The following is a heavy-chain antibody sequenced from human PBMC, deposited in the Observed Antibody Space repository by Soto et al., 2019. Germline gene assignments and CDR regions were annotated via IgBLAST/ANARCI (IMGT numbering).Heavy chain of an antibody. CDR1: GFTFSNVW. V-gene: IGHV3-15*07. CDR3: TPLALKYSSGWYEFSD. J-gene: IGHJ4*02. CDR2: IKRKTDGGTT. D-gene: IGHD6-19*01. Sequence: EVQLVESGGGLVKPGGSLRLSCAASGFTFSNVWMNWVRQAPGKGLEWVGRIKRKTDGGTTDYAASVKGRFTISRDDSKNTLYLQMNSLKTEDTAVYYCTPLALKYSSGWYEFSDWGQGTLVTVSS.